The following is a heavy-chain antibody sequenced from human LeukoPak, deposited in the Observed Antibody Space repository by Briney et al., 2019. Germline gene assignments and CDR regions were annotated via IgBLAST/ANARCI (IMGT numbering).Heavy chain of an antibody. J-gene: IGHJ4*02. CDR1: GFTFSNYW. CDR2: INADGSNT. V-gene: IGHV3-74*01. CDR3: AKVAAFPLYYFDY. Sequence: PGGSLRLSCAASGFTFSNYWMHWVRQAPGKGLVWVSRINADGSNTNYADPVKGRFTISRDNSKNTLYLQMNSLRAEDTAVYYCAKVAAFPLYYFDYWGQGTLVTVSS. D-gene: IGHD6-25*01.